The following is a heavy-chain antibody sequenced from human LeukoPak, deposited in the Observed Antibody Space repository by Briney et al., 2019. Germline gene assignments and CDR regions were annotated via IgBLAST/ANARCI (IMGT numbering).Heavy chain of an antibody. Sequence: GESLKISCKGSGYSFTSYWIAWVRQMPRRGLEWVGVIYPGDSETTYSPSFQGQVTISADRSISTAYLQWSSLKASDTAMYYCARHIVVGTTFNRIAPCGQRSPLTVSS. CDR1: GYSFTSYW. CDR3: ARHIVVGTTFNRIAP. D-gene: IGHD1-1*01. CDR2: IYPGDSET. V-gene: IGHV5-51*01. J-gene: IGHJ6*01.